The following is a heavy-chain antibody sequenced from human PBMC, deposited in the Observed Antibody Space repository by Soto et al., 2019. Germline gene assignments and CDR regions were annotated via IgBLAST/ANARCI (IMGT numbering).Heavy chain of an antibody. D-gene: IGHD3-3*01. CDR2: INPNSGGT. J-gene: IGHJ6*02. V-gene: IGHV1-2*04. CDR3: ARRQAIFGVVIPTHYYYYGMDV. Sequence: ASVKVSCKASGYTFTGYYMHWVRQAPGQGLEWMGWINPNSGGTNYAQKFQGWVTMTRDTSISTAYMELSRLRSEDTAVYYCARRQAIFGVVIPTHYYYYGMDVWGQGTTVTVSS. CDR1: GYTFTGYY.